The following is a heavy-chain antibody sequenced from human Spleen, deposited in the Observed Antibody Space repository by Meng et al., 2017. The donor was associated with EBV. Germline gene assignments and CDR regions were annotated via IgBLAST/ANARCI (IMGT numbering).Heavy chain of an antibody. Sequence: VPLVQSGSGVQRHGASGKDPCKPSGYPCPSYGISLVRKAPGQGLGWKGLISPHNDDTNYEQNLQGRLTMTKATSTSTAYMELRSLRTDDTAVYYCERAAATVDFWGQGTLVTVSS. D-gene: IGHD4-17*01. CDR3: ERAAATVDF. CDR2: ISPHNDDT. J-gene: IGHJ4*02. CDR1: GYPCPSYG. V-gene: IGHV1-18*01.